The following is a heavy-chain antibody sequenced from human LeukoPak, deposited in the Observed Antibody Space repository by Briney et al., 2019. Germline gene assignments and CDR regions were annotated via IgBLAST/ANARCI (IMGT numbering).Heavy chain of an antibody. V-gene: IGHV3-21*01. CDR3: ARGVGYYDSSGTIDY. CDR2: ISSSSSYI. J-gene: IGHJ4*02. D-gene: IGHD3-22*01. CDR1: GFTFSSYS. Sequence: SGGSLRLSCAASGFTFSSYSMNWVRQAPGKGLEWVSSISSSSSYIYYADSVKGRFTISRDDSKNTLYLQMNSLRAEDTAVYYCARGVGYYDSSGTIDYWGQGTLVTVSS.